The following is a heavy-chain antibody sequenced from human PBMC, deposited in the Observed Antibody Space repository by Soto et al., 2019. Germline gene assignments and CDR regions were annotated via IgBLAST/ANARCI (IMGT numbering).Heavy chain of an antibody. D-gene: IGHD2-8*01. CDR3: TKSRRGILMVYGFGGMDV. V-gene: IGHV3-23*01. CDR1: GLIFRSYA. J-gene: IGHJ6*02. CDR2: ISGTGGMT. Sequence: GGSLRLSCEASGLIFRSYAMTWVRQAPGKGLEWVSGISGTGGMTYYADAVKGRFTISRDNSKNTLFLHINSLRAEDTAVYYCTKSRRGILMVYGFGGMDVWGQGTTVTVSS.